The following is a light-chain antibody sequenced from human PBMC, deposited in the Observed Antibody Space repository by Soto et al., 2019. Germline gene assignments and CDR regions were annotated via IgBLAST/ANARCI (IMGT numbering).Light chain of an antibody. CDR1: QSVSSSY. V-gene: IGKV3-20*01. Sequence: ELELTQSPGTLSLSPGERATLSCTANQSVSSSYLAWYQQKPDQAPRLLIYDASSRATGIPDRFSGSGSGTDFTLNISRLQHEDFAVNYCQQYAISALTFCGATKVELK. CDR3: QQYAISALT. J-gene: IGKJ4*01. CDR2: DAS.